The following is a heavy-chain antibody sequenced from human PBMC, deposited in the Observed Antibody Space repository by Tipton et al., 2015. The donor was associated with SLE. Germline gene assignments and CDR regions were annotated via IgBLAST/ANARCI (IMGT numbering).Heavy chain of an antibody. Sequence: TLSLTCTVSGDSIRSRSFYWDWMRQTPGKGLEWIGNIHYTGDTYYNPSLRGRVTISVDTSRNHFSLKLTSVTAADTAVYYCARQRLRLLSPLDAWGQGTTATVS. J-gene: IGHJ6*02. D-gene: IGHD3-10*01. CDR1: GDSIRSRSFY. V-gene: IGHV4-39*07. CDR2: IHYTGDT. CDR3: ARQRLRLLSPLDA.